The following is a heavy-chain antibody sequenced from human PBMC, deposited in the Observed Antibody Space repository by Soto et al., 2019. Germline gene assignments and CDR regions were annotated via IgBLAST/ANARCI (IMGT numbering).Heavy chain of an antibody. D-gene: IGHD2-2*01. J-gene: IGHJ6*01. Sequence: QVQLVQSGAEVKKPGSSVKVSCKTSGGAFSRYAISWVRQAPGQGLEWMGGIIPIFDTANYAQKFQGRVTTTADESTSTAYIELSSLRSEDTPVYYCARHDCISSSCYYYYYYSMDVW. CDR1: GGAFSRYA. CDR3: ARHDCISSSCYYYYYYSMDV. CDR2: IIPIFDTA. V-gene: IGHV1-69*12.